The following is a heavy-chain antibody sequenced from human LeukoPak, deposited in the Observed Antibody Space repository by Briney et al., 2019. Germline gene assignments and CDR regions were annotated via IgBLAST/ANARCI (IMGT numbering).Heavy chain of an antibody. V-gene: IGHV1-24*01. Sequence: ASVKVSCKVSGYTLTELSMHWVRQAPGKGLEWMGGFDPEDGETIYAQKFQGRVTMTEDTSTDTAYMELSSLRSEDTAVYYCATGESGSYYQYVFDYWGQGTLVTVSS. CDR3: ATGESGSYYQYVFDY. J-gene: IGHJ4*02. CDR1: GYTLTELS. D-gene: IGHD1-26*01. CDR2: FDPEDGET.